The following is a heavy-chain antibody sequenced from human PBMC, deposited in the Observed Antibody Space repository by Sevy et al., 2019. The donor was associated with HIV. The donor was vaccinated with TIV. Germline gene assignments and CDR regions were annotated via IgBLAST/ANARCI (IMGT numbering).Heavy chain of an antibody. CDR2: TYYRSKWHN. J-gene: IGHJ4*02. V-gene: IGHV6-1*01. CDR3: AREGDYYDSSGYFDY. CDR1: GDSVSSNSAA. Sequence: SQTLSLTCAISGDSVSSNSAAWNWIRQSPSRGLEWLGKTYYRSKWHNHYAVSVRSRITIKPDTSKNQFSLQLKSVTPDDTAVYYCAREGDYYDSSGYFDYWGQGTLVTVSS. D-gene: IGHD3-22*01.